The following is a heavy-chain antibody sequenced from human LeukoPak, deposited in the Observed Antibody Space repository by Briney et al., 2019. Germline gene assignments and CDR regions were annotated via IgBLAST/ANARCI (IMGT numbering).Heavy chain of an antibody. J-gene: IGHJ4*02. CDR3: ARAFLRVVVPAVCDY. CDR1: GYTFTSYG. V-gene: IGHV1-18*01. CDR2: IGAYNGNT. D-gene: IGHD2-2*01. Sequence: GASVKVSCKASGYTFTSYGISWVRQAPGQGLEWMGWIGAYNGNTNYAQKLQGRVTMTTDTSTSTAYMELRSLRSDDTAVYYCARAFLRVVVPAVCDYWGQGTLVTVSS.